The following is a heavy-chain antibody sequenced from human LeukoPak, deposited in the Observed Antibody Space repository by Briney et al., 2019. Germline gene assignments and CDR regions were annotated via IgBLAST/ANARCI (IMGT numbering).Heavy chain of an antibody. D-gene: IGHD3-10*01. CDR1: GFTFRNCA. J-gene: IGHJ4*02. CDR3: AKHVSGSLFYFDY. V-gene: IGHV3-23*01. CDR2: ISGTGYNT. Sequence: GGSLRLSCAASGFTFRNCATSWVRQAPGKGLEWVSGISGTGYNTYYADSVKGRFTISRDNSKNTLYLQMNSLGAEDTAVYYCAKHVSGSLFYFDYWGQRTLVTVSS.